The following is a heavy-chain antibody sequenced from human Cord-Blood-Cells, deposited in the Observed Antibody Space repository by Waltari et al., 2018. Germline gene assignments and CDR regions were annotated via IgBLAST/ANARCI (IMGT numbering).Heavy chain of an antibody. CDR2: IYTSGST. Sequence: QVQLQESGPGLVKPSETLSLTCTVSGGSISRYYWSWLRQPAGKGLESIGRIYTSGSTNYNPSLKSRVTMSVDTSKNQFSLKLSSVTAADTAVYYCARDRRYYDSSGYYYYYGMDVWGQGTTVTVSS. CDR3: ARDRRYYDSSGYYYYYGMDV. V-gene: IGHV4-4*07. CDR1: GGSISRYY. D-gene: IGHD3-22*01. J-gene: IGHJ6*02.